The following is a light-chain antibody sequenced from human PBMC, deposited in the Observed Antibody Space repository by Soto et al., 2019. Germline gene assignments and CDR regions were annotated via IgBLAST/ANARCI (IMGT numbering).Light chain of an antibody. V-gene: IGKV1-5*03. CDR2: KAS. CDR3: QQYDSYPWT. J-gene: IGKJ1*01. CDR1: QSISSW. Sequence: DIQMTQSPSTLSASVGDRVTITCRASQSISSWLAWYQQKPGKAPKLLIYKASNLQSGVPSRFSGSGCGTEFTLTISSLQPDDFATYYCQQYDSYPWTFGQGTKVEIK.